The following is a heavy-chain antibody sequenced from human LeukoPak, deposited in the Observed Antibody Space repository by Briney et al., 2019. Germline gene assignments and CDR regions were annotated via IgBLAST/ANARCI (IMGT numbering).Heavy chain of an antibody. Sequence: ATVKVSCKASGYTFTGYYMHWVRQAPGQGLEWMGWINPNSGGTNYAQKFQGRVTMTRDTPISTAYMELSRLRSDDTAVYYCARDRLDAFDIWGQGTMVTVSS. CDR1: GYTFTGYY. J-gene: IGHJ3*02. V-gene: IGHV1-2*02. CDR3: ARDRLDAFDI. CDR2: INPNSGGT. D-gene: IGHD3-22*01.